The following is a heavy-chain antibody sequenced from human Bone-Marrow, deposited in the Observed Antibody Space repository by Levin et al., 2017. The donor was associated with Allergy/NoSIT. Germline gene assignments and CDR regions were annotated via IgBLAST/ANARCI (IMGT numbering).Heavy chain of an antibody. CDR2: INSNSGAA. CDR1: GYSFTDYY. D-gene: IGHD3-10*01. CDR3: ARDRGTGAQHYFDS. J-gene: IGHJ4*02. V-gene: IGHV1-2*07. Sequence: GASVKVSCKTSGYSFTDYYLHWVRQAPGQGLEWMGWINSNSGAANTPHKFQGSVTMTRDTSISTAYMEVSRLTSDDTAVYYCARDRGTGAQHYFDSWGQGTLVTVSS.